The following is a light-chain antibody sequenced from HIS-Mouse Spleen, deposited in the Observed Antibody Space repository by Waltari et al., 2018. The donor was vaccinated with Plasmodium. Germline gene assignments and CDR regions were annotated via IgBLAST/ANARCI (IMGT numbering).Light chain of an antibody. CDR1: QSISSG. CDR3: QQYNSYPYT. V-gene: IGKV1-5*03. J-gene: IGKJ2*01. CDR2: KAS. Sequence: DIQMTQSPSTLSASVGDRVTITGRASQSISSGLAWYQQKPGKAPKLLIYKASSLESGVPSRFSGSGSGTEFTLTISSLQPDDFATYYCQQYNSYPYTFGQGTKLEIK.